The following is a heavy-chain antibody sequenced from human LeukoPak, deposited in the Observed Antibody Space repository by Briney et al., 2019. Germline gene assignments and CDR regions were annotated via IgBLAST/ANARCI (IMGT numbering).Heavy chain of an antibody. J-gene: IGHJ4*02. Sequence: GGSLRLSCAASGFTFSTYAMSWVRQAPGKGLERVSGISDSGGTTYYADSVKGRFTISRDNSKNTLYLQMNSLRAEETAVYYCAKHSYRVDSFTDYWGQGTLVTVSS. CDR1: GFTFSTYA. V-gene: IGHV3-23*01. D-gene: IGHD5-12*01. CDR2: ISDSGGTT. CDR3: AKHSYRVDSFTDY.